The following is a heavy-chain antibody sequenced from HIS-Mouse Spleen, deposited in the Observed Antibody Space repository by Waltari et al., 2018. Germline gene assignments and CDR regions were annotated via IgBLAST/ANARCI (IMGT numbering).Heavy chain of an antibody. V-gene: IGHV4-39*07. J-gene: IGHJ2*01. CDR1: GGPFISRPYY. CDR3: AREIPYSSSWYDWYFDL. CDR2: IYYSGST. Sequence: QLQLQASRSGLVQPSETLSLTCTFSGGPFISRPYYLGWIRQPPGKGLDWIGSIYYSGSTYYNPSLKSRVTISVDTSKNQFSLKLSSVTAADTAVYYCAREIPYSSSWYDWYFDLWGRGTLVTVSS. D-gene: IGHD6-13*01.